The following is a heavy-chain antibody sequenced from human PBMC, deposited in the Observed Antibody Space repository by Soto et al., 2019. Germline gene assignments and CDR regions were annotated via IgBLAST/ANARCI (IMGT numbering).Heavy chain of an antibody. V-gene: IGHV4-4*02. J-gene: IGHJ4*02. Sequence: QVHLQASGPGLLKPSGTLSLTCAVSGGSISTNNWWTWVRQPPGKGLAWIGEIHPTRSTNYTPSLESRVTISMDKSKNKFFLRLTSVPAAATAMYYCATRTGLTLWGQGTLFTVSS. CDR1: GGSISTNNW. CDR3: ATRTGLTL. CDR2: IHPTRST.